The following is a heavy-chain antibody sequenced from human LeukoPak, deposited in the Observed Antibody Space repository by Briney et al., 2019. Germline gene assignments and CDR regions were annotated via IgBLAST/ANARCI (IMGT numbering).Heavy chain of an antibody. CDR2: FYSGGST. Sequence: GGSLSLSCAASGFTFETNSMSWVPQSPGKGLEGVSVFYSGGSTYYADSVNGRFTISRDNSRNTLFLQMNSLRAEDTALYYCASAREYCGSAECYEYFQHWGQGTLVTVSS. V-gene: IGHV3-53*01. CDR3: ASAREYCGSAECYEYFQH. J-gene: IGHJ1*01. D-gene: IGHD2-21*01. CDR1: GFTFETNS.